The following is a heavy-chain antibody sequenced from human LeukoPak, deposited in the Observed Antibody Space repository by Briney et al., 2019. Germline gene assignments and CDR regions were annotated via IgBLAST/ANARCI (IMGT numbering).Heavy chain of an antibody. D-gene: IGHD3-9*01. V-gene: IGHV3-49*04. J-gene: IGHJ4*02. CDR3: TRGAFYDILIPFDY. CDR2: IRIKAYGETT. Sequence: GGSLRLSCAGPGFTFRDAWMTWVRQAPGKGLEWVGFIRIKAYGETTEYAASVKGRFTISRDDSKSIAYLQMNGLKTEDTAVYYCTRGAFYDILIPFDYWGQGTLVTVSS. CDR1: GFTFRDAW.